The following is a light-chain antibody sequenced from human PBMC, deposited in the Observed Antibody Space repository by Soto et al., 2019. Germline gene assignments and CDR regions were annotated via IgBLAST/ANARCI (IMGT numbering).Light chain of an antibody. Sequence: LAPGERVTLSCRASQSVSSSYLTWYQQKPGQAPRLLIYGASTRATGIPARFSGSGSGTDFTLTISSLEPEDFAVYYCQQRWTFGQGTKVDIK. J-gene: IGKJ1*01. V-gene: IGKV3D-7*01. CDR1: QSVSSSY. CDR2: GAS. CDR3: QQRWT.